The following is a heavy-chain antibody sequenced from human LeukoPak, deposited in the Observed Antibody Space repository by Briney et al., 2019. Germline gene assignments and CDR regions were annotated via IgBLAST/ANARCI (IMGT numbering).Heavy chain of an antibody. V-gene: IGHV3-72*01. CDR2: IKNKANSYTT. Sequence: GGSLRLSCAASGFTFSSYGMHWVSQAPGKGLEWVGRIKNKANSYTTLYAASVKGRFTISRDDSKNSLYLQMNSLKTEDTAVYYCTRLSRYGNRWYYVDYWGQGTLVTVSS. CDR1: GFTFSSYG. J-gene: IGHJ4*02. D-gene: IGHD6-13*01. CDR3: TRLSRYGNRWYYVDY.